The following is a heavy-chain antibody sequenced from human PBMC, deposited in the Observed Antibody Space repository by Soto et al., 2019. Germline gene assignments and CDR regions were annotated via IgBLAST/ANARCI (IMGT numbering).Heavy chain of an antibody. J-gene: IGHJ3*02. D-gene: IGHD3-22*01. CDR3: ARXDXXQGXYXXSGSXTEGAFDI. CDR1: GFTVSSNY. V-gene: IGHV3-53*02. CDR2: IYSGGST. Sequence: EVQLVETGGGLIQPGGSLRLSCAASGFTVSSNYMSWVRQAPGKGLEWVSVIYSGGSTYYADSVKGRFTISRDNSKNTLYLQMNSLRAEXXAVXXCARXDXXQGXYXXSGSXTEGAFDIWGQGTMVTVSS.